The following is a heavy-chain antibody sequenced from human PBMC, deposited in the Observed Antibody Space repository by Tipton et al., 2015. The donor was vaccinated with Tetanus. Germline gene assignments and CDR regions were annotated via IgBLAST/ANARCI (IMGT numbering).Heavy chain of an antibody. D-gene: IGHD6-6*01. V-gene: IGHV4-39*01. CDR2: VYYSGGT. CDR1: GGSISSYTSY. CDR3: ARNTSSSPWFDP. J-gene: IGHJ5*02. Sequence: TLSLTCSVPGGSISSYTSYWGWLRQAPGKGLEWIATVYYSGGTYYNPSLKSRVTISVDTSKNQFSLELASVTAADTAVYYCARNTSSSPWFDPWGQGTLVTVSS.